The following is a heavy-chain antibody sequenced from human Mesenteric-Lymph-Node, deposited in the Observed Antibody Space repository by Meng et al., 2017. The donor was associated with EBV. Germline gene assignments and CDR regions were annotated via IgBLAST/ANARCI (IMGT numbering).Heavy chain of an antibody. CDR3: VRYGNLFLDS. CDR1: GFSFSDYA. V-gene: IGHV3-30-3*01. CDR2: ISYDGTTK. Sequence: QVELVESVGRVVQSGTSLRFSCAGSGFSFSDYAFNWVRQAPGKGLEWVAVISYDGTTKYYADSVKGRFTISRDNSQDTLFLQMDSLTTEDTALYYCVRYGNLFLDSWGQGTLVTVSS. D-gene: IGHD1-7*01. J-gene: IGHJ4*02.